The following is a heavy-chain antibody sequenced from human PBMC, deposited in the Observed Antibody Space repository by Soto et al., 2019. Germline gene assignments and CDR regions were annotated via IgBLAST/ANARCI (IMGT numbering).Heavy chain of an antibody. J-gene: IGHJ4*02. D-gene: IGHD2-15*01. Sequence: GGSLRLSCAASGFTVSSNYMSWVRQAPGKGLEWVSVIYSGGSTYYADSVKGRFTISRHNSKNTLYLQMNSLRAEDTAVYYCARVVCSGGSCPLDYWGQGTLVTVSS. CDR2: IYSGGST. V-gene: IGHV3-53*04. CDR3: ARVVCSGGSCPLDY. CDR1: GFTVSSNY.